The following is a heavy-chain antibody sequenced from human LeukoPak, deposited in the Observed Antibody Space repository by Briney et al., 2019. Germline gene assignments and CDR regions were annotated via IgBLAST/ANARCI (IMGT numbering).Heavy chain of an antibody. J-gene: IGHJ4*02. D-gene: IGHD1-26*01. CDR2: IYSGGST. V-gene: IGHV3-66*01. CDR1: GFTFSTYW. CDR3: ARDPNLYSGSYSPVDY. Sequence: GGSLRLSCAASGFTFSTYWMSWVRQAPGKGLEWVSVIYSGGSTYYADSVKGRFTISRDNSKNTLYLQMNSLRAEDTAVYYCARDPNLYSGSYSPVDYWGQGTLVTVSS.